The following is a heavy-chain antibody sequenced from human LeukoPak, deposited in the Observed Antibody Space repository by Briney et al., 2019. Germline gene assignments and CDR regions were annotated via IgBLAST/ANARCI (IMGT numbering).Heavy chain of an antibody. CDR2: IAYDGSNK. J-gene: IGHJ4*02. CDR3: ARDATWGYPAYYSDY. D-gene: IGHD7-27*01. V-gene: IGHV3-30*03. CDR1: GFAFNTYG. Sequence: PGRSLRLSCAASGFAFNTYGMHWVRQAPGKGLEWVAVIAYDGSNKYYADSARGRFTISRDNSKNTLYLQMSSLRPEDTAVYYCARDATWGYPAYYSDYWGQGTLVTVSS.